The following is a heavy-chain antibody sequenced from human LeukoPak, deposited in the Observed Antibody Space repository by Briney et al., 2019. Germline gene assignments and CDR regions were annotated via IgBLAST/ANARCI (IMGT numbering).Heavy chain of an antibody. Sequence: SVKVSCKASGGTFSSYAISWVRQAPGQGLEWMGGIIPIFGTANYAQKFQGRVTITADESTSTAYMELRSLRSDDTAVYYCARVVTYYGSGSYSDYWGQGTLVTVSS. J-gene: IGHJ4*02. D-gene: IGHD3-10*01. V-gene: IGHV1-69*13. CDR1: GGTFSSYA. CDR2: IIPIFGTA. CDR3: ARVVTYYGSGSYSDY.